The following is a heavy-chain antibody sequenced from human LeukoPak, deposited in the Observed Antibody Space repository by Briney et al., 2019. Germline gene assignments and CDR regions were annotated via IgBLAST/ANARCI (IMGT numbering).Heavy chain of an antibody. D-gene: IGHD3-10*01. CDR1: GYTFTSYC. Sequence: ASVKVSCTASGYTFTSYCISWVRQAPGQGLEWMGWISAYNGNTNYAQKLQGRVTMTTDTSTSTAYMELRSLRSDDTAVYYCARAMVRGVIITYYYYYGMDVWGQGTTVTVSS. V-gene: IGHV1-18*01. CDR3: ARAMVRGVIITYYYYYGMDV. CDR2: ISAYNGNT. J-gene: IGHJ6*02.